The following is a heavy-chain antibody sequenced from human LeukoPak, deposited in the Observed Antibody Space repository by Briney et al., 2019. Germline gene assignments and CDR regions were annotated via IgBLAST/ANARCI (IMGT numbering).Heavy chain of an antibody. CDR3: ASKTYYYASGNSDTPSCDP. CDR1: GGSINNYF. J-gene: IGHJ5*02. D-gene: IGHD3-10*01. V-gene: IGHV4-59*08. CDR2: IIYSGTT. Sequence: SETLSLTCTVSGGSINNYFWSWIRQPPGQGLEWIGYIIYSGTTNYNPSLKSRVTMSIDTSKNQFSLRLSSVTAADTAVYYCASKTYYYASGNSDTPSCDPWGPGTLVTVS.